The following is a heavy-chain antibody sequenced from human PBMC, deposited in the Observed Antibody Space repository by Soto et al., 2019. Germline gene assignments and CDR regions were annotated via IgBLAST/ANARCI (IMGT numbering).Heavy chain of an antibody. V-gene: IGHV4-31*03. D-gene: IGHD2-8*02. CDR2: TYYSGST. CDR1: CGSISSGGYY. J-gene: IGHJ5*02. CDR3: ARDSVGTGNWFDP. Sequence: QVQLQESGPGLVKPSQTLSLTCTVSCGSISSGGYYWSWIRQHPGKGLEWIGYTYYSGSTYYNPSLKSRVTISVDTSKNQFSLELSSVTAADTAVYYCARDSVGTGNWFDPWGQGTLVTVSS.